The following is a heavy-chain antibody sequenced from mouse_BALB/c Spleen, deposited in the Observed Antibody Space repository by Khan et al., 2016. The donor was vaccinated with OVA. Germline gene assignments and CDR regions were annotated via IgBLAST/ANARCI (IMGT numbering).Heavy chain of an antibody. Sequence: QVQLKQSGPGLVQPSQSLSITCTVSGFSLTNYGIHWVRQSPGKGLEWLGVIWSGGSTDYNAAFISRLSISKDNSKSQIFFKMNSLQANDTAIYYCARPSDAYYVGYFDVWGAGTTVTVSS. J-gene: IGHJ1*01. CDR1: GFSLTNYG. D-gene: IGHD2-3*01. CDR3: ARPSDAYYVGYFDV. CDR2: IWSGGST. V-gene: IGHV2-2*02.